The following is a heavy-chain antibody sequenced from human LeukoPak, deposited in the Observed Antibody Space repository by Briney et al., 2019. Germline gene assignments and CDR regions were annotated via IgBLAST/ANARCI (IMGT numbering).Heavy chain of an antibody. CDR2: IKPSGARP. D-gene: IGHD2-21*01. J-gene: IGHJ4*02. V-gene: IGHV1-46*01. Sequence: ASVKVSCKASGYTFTSYYIHWVRQAPGQGLEWMGIIKPSGARPSYAQKFQGRVTMTRGTSINTVYMELSSLTSEDTAVYYCASSSGYFCYFWGQGTLVTVSS. CDR3: ASSSGYFCYF. CDR1: GYTFTSYY.